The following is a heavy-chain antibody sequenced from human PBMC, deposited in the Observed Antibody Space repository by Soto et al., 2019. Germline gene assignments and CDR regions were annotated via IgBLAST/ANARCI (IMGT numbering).Heavy chain of an antibody. Sequence: ESGPTLVNPTQTLTLTCTFSGFSLSTSGVGVGWIRQPPGKALEWLALIYWDDDKRYSPSLKSRLTITKDTSKNQVVLTMTNMDPVDTDIYYSGHKAQDHTDFDPWGQGTLVTVSS. J-gene: IGHJ5*02. CDR1: GFSLSTSGVG. V-gene: IGHV2-5*02. CDR2: IYWDDDK. CDR3: GHKAQDHTDFDP.